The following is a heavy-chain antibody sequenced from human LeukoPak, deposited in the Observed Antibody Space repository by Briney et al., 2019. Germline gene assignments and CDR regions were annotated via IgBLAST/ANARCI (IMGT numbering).Heavy chain of an antibody. J-gene: IGHJ4*02. CDR2: NNPSGGRT. CDR3: SRELGGSYFDY. V-gene: IGHV1-46*01. Sequence: ASVRVSCKASGYTFSNYYIHCVRQAPGQGLEWMGVNNPSGGRTTYAQKFQSRVTMTRDTSTSTAYMDLSSLRSDDTAVYYCSRELGGSYFDYWGQGTLVTVSS. CDR1: GYTFSNYY. D-gene: IGHD1-26*01.